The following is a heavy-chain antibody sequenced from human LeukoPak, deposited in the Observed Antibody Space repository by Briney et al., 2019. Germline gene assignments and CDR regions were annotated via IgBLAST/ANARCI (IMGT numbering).Heavy chain of an antibody. V-gene: IGHV3-48*03. CDR3: ARGHSGSYYSNY. CDR2: ISSSGSTI. D-gene: IGHD1-26*01. Sequence: GGSLRLSCAASGFTFSSYEMNWVRQAPGKGLEWVSYISSSGSTIYYADSVKGRFTISRDNAKNSLYLQMNSLRAEDTAVYYCARGHSGSYYSNYWGQGTLVTVSS. CDR1: GFTFSSYE. J-gene: IGHJ4*02.